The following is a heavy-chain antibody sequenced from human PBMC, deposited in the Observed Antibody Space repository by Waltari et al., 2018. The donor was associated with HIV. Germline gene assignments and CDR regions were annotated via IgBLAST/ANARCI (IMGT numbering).Heavy chain of an antibody. V-gene: IGHV3-30*02. D-gene: IGHD6-19*01. CDR1: GFTFSSYG. Sequence: VQLVESGGGVVQPGGSLRLSCAASGFTFSSYGMHWVRPAPGKGLEWVAFIRYDGSNKYYADSVKGRFTISRDNSKNTLYLQMNSLRAEDTAVYYCARIGGLAVAPGDFDYWGQGTLVTVSS. J-gene: IGHJ4*02. CDR3: ARIGGLAVAPGDFDY. CDR2: IRYDGSNK.